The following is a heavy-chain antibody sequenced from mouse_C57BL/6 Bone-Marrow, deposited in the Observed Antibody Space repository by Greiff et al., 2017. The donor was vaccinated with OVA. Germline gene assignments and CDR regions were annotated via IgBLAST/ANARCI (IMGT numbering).Heavy chain of an antibody. CDR1: GYTFTSYW. CDR3: TKGKLGRGAMDY. Sequence: DVQLQQSGTVLARPGASVKMSCKTSGYTFTSYWMHWVKQRPGQGLEWIGAIYPGNSDTSYNQKFKGKAKLTAVTSASTAYMELSSLTNEDSAVYYCTKGKLGRGAMDYWGQGTSVTVSS. J-gene: IGHJ4*01. CDR2: IYPGNSDT. V-gene: IGHV1-5*01. D-gene: IGHD4-1*01.